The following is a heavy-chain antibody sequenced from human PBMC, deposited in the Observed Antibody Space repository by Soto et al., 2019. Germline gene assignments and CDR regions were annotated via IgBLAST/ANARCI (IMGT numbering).Heavy chain of an antibody. CDR1: GFTFSSYA. J-gene: IGHJ6*02. D-gene: IGHD3-10*01. Sequence: PGWSLRLSCAASGFTFSSYAMSWVRQAPGKGLEWVSAISGSGGSTYYADSVKGRFTISRDNSKNTLYLQMNSLRAEDTAVYYCAKEMGIIRVRGISYYYYGPDVWGQGTTVTVSS. V-gene: IGHV3-23*01. CDR3: AKEMGIIRVRGISYYYYGPDV. CDR2: ISGSGGST.